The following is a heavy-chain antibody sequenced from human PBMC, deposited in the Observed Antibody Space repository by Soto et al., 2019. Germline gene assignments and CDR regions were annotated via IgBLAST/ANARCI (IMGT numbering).Heavy chain of an antibody. CDR3: ARDLGSSGYYLPFDY. D-gene: IGHD3-22*01. CDR1: GGSISSYY. Sequence: SETLSLTCTVSGGSISSYYWSWIRQPPGKGLEWIGYIYYSGSTNYNPSLKSRVTISVDTSKNQFSLKLSSVTAADTAVYYCARDLGSSGYYLPFDYWGQGTLVTVSS. J-gene: IGHJ4*02. V-gene: IGHV4-59*01. CDR2: IYYSGST.